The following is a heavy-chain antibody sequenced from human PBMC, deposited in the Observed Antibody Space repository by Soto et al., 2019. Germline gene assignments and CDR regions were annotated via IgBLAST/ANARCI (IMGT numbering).Heavy chain of an antibody. CDR1: GGSISSGGYY. Sequence: SETLSLTCTVSGGSISSGGYYWSWIRQHPGKGLEWIGYIYYSGSTYCNPSLKSRVTISVDTSKNQFSLKLSSVTAADTAVYYCASCRRGDFHFDYWGQGTLVTVSS. V-gene: IGHV4-31*03. J-gene: IGHJ4*02. CDR3: ASCRRGDFHFDY. D-gene: IGHD3-3*01. CDR2: IYYSGST.